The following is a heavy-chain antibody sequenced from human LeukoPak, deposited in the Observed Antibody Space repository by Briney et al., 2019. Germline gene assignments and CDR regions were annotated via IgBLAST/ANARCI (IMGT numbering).Heavy chain of an antibody. CDR3: ARVSRYSFGSFDY. Sequence: SGGSLRLSCAASGFTFSSYWMIWVRQAPGKGLEWVANIKQDGSEKYYVDSVKGRFTISRDNAKNSVYLQMNSLRAEDTAVYYCARVSRYSFGSFDYWGQGTLVTVSS. J-gene: IGHJ4*02. V-gene: IGHV3-7*01. D-gene: IGHD5-18*01. CDR1: GFTFSSYW. CDR2: IKQDGSEK.